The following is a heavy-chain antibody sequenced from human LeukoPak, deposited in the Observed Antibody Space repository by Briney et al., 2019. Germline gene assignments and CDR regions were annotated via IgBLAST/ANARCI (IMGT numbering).Heavy chain of an antibody. J-gene: IGHJ6*03. V-gene: IGHV1-69*05. D-gene: IGHD3-22*01. CDR2: IIPIFGTA. CDR3: ARGRVPGTMIVVVRNYYMDV. Sequence: GSSVKVSCEASGGTFSSYAISWVRQAPGQGLEWMGGIIPIFGTANYAQKFQGRVTITTDESTSTAYMELSSLRSEDTAVYYCARGRVPGTMIVVVRNYYMDVWGKGTTVTVSS. CDR1: GGTFSSYA.